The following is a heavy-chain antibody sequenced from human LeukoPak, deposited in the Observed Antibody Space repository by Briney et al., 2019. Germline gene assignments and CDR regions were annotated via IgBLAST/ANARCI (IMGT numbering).Heavy chain of an antibody. CDR3: ARLAVTHFDY. CDR2: IYYSGST. J-gene: IGHJ4*02. Sequence: PSETLSLACTVSGGSISSYYWSWIRQTPGKGLEWIGDIYYSGSTNYNPSLKSRVTISVDTSKNQFSLKLSSVTAADTAVYYCARLAVTHFDYWGQGTLVTVSS. V-gene: IGHV4-59*08. D-gene: IGHD4-17*01. CDR1: GGSISSYY.